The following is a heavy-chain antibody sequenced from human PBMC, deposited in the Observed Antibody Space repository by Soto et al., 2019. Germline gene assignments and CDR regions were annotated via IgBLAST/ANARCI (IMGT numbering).Heavy chain of an antibody. J-gene: IGHJ1*01. Sequence: QVQLVQSGAEVKKPGASVKVSCKASGHIFTTYGISWVRKAPGRGLEWLGWISAYDGDTKYAQKFRGRVTVTTDTSTRTAYMELRSLRSDDTAVYYCASDRSGWVFEDWGQGTLVIVSS. V-gene: IGHV1-18*01. CDR3: ASDRSGWVFED. D-gene: IGHD6-19*01. CDR2: ISAYDGDT. CDR1: GHIFTTYG.